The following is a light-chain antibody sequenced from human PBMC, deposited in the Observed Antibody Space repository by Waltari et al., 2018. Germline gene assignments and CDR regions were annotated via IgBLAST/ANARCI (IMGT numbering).Light chain of an antibody. V-gene: IGKV3-15*01. CDR2: TAS. Sequence: EIVMTQSPAALSVSTGERATLSCRASQSVGINLAWYQQKPGQAPRLLIATASTRATGIPARFSGSGSGTEFTLTINSLQSEDSAIYYCHQYNNWPPGGTFGQGTKVELK. J-gene: IGKJ1*01. CDR3: HQYNNWPPGGT. CDR1: QSVGIN.